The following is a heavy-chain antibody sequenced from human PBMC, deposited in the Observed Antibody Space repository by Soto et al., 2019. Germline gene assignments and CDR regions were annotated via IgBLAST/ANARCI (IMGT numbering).Heavy chain of an antibody. D-gene: IGHD4-17*01. CDR2: ISSNGGRT. Sequence: EVQLVESGGGLVQPGGSLRLSCAASGFTFSRYAMHWVRQAPGKGLEYVSTISSNGGRTYYANSVKGRFTISRDNSKNTLYLQMGSLRAEDMAVYYCARAGDYGGYCYGMDVWGQGTTVTVSS. V-gene: IGHV3-64*01. CDR3: ARAGDYGGYCYGMDV. J-gene: IGHJ6*02. CDR1: GFTFSRYA.